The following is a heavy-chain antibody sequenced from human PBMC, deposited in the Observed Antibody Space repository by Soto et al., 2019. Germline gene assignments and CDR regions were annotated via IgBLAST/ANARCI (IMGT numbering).Heavy chain of an antibody. CDR1: GGSFSNYY. CDR2: VTHSGIT. Sequence: PSETLSLTCAVYGGSFSNYYWTWIRQPPGKGLEWIGEVTHSGITNYTPSLKSRVTISVDKSKNEFSLKVKSVTAADTAVYYCGCRVEDISYDFYGMDVWGQGTTVTVSS. J-gene: IGHJ6*02. V-gene: IGHV4-34*01. D-gene: IGHD3-3*01. CDR3: GCRVEDISYDFYGMDV.